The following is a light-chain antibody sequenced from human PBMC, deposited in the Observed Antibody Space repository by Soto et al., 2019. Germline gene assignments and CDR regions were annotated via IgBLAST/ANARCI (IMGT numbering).Light chain of an antibody. Sequence: QSVLTQPPSVSGAPGQSVTISCTGSSSNIGAGFDVHWYQQLPGTAPKFLIYGNHNRPSGVPDRFSGSQSGTSASLVITGLLGEDEGDYYCQSYDSSLFVVFGGGTKLTVL. CDR2: GNH. CDR3: QSYDSSLFVV. V-gene: IGLV1-40*01. J-gene: IGLJ2*01. CDR1: SSNIGAGFD.